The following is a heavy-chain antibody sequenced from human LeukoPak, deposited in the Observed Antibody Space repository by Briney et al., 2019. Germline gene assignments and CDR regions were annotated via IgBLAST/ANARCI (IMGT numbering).Heavy chain of an antibody. CDR3: ARLIYGSGSYSPHFDY. V-gene: IGHV5-10-1*01. Sequence: GESLKISCKGSGYSFTSYWISWVRQMPGKGLEWMGRIDPSDSYTNYSPPFQGHVTISADKSISTAYLQWSSLKASDTAMYYCARLIYGSGSYSPHFDYWGQGTLVTVSS. D-gene: IGHD3-10*01. CDR1: GYSFTSYW. CDR2: IDPSDSYT. J-gene: IGHJ4*02.